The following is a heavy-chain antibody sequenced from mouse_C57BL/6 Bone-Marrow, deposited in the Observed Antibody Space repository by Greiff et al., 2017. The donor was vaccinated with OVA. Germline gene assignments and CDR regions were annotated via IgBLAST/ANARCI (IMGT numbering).Heavy chain of an antibody. J-gene: IGHJ2*01. CDR1: GYTFTDYE. V-gene: IGHV1-15*01. CDR2: IDPETGGT. D-gene: IGHD2-4*01. Sequence: VQLQESGAELVRPGASVTLSCKASGYTFTDYEMHWVKQSPVHGLEWIGAIDPETGGTAYNQKFKGKAILTVDKSSSTAYMELRSLASEDSAGYYWTRLGYYDYDEDYWGQGTTLTVSS. CDR3: TRLGYYDYDEDY.